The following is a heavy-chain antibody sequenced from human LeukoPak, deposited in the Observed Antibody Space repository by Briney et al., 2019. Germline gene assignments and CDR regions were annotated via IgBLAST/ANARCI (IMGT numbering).Heavy chain of an antibody. CDR3: AREGGLAAAARNN. CDR1: GGSISSGGYY. V-gene: IGHV4-30-2*01. D-gene: IGHD6-13*01. J-gene: IGHJ3*02. CDR2: IYHSGST. Sequence: SETLSLTCTVSGGSISSGGYYWSWIRQPPGKGLEWIGYIYHSGSTYYNPSLKSRVTISVDRSKNQFSLKLSSVTAADTAVYYCAREGGLAAAARNNWGQGTMVTVSS.